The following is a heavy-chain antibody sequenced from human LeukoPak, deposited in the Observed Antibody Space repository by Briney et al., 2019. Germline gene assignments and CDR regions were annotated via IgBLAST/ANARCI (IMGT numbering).Heavy chain of an antibody. CDR2: ISSSSSYI. CDR3: ARDQGGSSTVTTADY. D-gene: IGHD4-11*01. J-gene: IGHJ4*02. V-gene: IGHV3-21*01. Sequence: GGSLRLSCAASGFTFSSYTMNWVRQAPGKGLEWVSSISSSSSYIYYADSVEGRFTISRDNAKNSLYLQMNSLRAEDTAVYYCARDQGGSSTVTTADYWGQGTLVTVSS. CDR1: GFTFSSYT.